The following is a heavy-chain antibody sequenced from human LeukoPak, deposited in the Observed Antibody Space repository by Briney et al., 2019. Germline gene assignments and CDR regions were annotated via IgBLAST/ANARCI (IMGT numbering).Heavy chain of an antibody. V-gene: IGHV3-7*03. CDR3: ARDRGTGGAFDI. J-gene: IGHJ3*02. D-gene: IGHD3-10*01. Sequence: GGSLRLSCAVSGFTFSGFWMSWSRQAPGRGLEWVASINSDGSEGYYADVVKGRFTISRDNAKNSLYLQINSLRAEDTAVYYCARDRGTGGAFDIWGQGTKVTVSS. CDR1: GFTFSGFW. CDR2: INSDGSEG.